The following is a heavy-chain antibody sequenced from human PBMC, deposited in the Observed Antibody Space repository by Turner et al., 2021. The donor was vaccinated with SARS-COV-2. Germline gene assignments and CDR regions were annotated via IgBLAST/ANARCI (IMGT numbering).Heavy chain of an antibody. V-gene: IGHV4-34*01. Sequence: QLQLQQWGAGLMKPSETLSLTCAVYGGSFSGYYWSCIHQPPGKGLEWIGEIIHSGSTNYNPSLKSRVTISLDTSKNQFSLKLSSVTAADTAVYYCARGHPYIAVAVSGFDPWGQGTLVTVSS. CDR3: ARGHPYIAVAVSGFDP. J-gene: IGHJ5*02. CDR2: IIHSGST. D-gene: IGHD6-19*01. CDR1: GGSFSGYY.